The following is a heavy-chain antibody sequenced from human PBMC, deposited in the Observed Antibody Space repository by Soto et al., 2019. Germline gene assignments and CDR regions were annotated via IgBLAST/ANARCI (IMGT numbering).Heavy chain of an antibody. CDR2: IDWEDDK. Sequence: LRLCCADSGFSLSAGGMGVNWIRQPPGKALEWLARIDWEDDKYYNTSLKTRLTISKDTSKNQVVLRMTNMDPVDTATYYCARAYYYGSGRGLDIWGQGTMVTVSS. V-gene: IGHV2-70*11. J-gene: IGHJ3*02. CDR3: ARAYYYGSGRGLDI. D-gene: IGHD3-10*01. CDR1: GFSLSAGGMG.